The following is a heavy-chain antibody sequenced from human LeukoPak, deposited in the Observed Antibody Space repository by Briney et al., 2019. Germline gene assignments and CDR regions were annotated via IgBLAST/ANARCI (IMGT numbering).Heavy chain of an antibody. CDR3: AREAPSYFDY. CDR1: GFTFSSYS. J-gene: IGHJ4*02. Sequence: PGGSLRLSCAASGFTFSSYSMHWVRQAPGKGLEWVAVISYDGTNKYYGDSVKGRFTISRDNSKNALYLQMNSLRAEDTAVYYCAREAPSYFDYWGQGTLVTVSS. V-gene: IGHV3-30-3*01. CDR2: ISYDGTNK.